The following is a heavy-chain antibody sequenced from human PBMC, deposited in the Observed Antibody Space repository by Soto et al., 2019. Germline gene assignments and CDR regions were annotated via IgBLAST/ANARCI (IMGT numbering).Heavy chain of an antibody. CDR3: TTDPYYDFWSGSYAMDV. D-gene: IGHD3-3*01. Sequence: GSLRLSCAASGFTFSNACMSWFRQAPLNGLERVGRIKSKTDGGTTDYAAPVKGRFTISRDDSKNTLYLQMNSLKTEDTAVYYCTTDPYYDFWSGSYAMDVWGQGTTVTVSS. CDR2: IKSKTDGGTT. V-gene: IGHV3-15*01. J-gene: IGHJ6*02. CDR1: GFTFSNAC.